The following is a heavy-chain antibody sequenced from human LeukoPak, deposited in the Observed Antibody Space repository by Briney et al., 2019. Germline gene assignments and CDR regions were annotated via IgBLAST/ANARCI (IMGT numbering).Heavy chain of an antibody. CDR1: GFTFSSYS. D-gene: IGHD2-2*02. CDR3: ARGHDVVVVAAAIRWTQADY. J-gene: IGHJ4*02. Sequence: GGSLRLSCAASGFTFSSYSMNWVRQAPGKGLEWVSSISSSSSYIYYADSAKGRFTISRDNAKNSLYLQMNSLRAEDTAVYYCARGHDVVVVAAAIRWTQADYWGQGALVTVSS. V-gene: IGHV3-21*01. CDR2: ISSSSSYI.